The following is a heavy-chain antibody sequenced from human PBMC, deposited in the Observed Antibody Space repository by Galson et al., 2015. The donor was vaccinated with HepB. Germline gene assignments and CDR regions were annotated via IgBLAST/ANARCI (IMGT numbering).Heavy chain of an antibody. Sequence: SLRLSCAASGFTFSDYYMNWVRQAPGKGLEWISYISSGSSTIYFADSVKGRFTISRDNAKNSLYLQMNSLRAEDTAVYYCVQGGGYCGGDCFYFFDNWGQGTLVTVSS. CDR1: GFTFSDYY. V-gene: IGHV3-11*01. J-gene: IGHJ4*02. CDR3: VQGGGYCGGDCFYFFDN. D-gene: IGHD2-21*02. CDR2: ISSGSSTI.